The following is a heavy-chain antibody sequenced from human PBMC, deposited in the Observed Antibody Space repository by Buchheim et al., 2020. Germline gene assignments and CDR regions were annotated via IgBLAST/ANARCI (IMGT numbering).Heavy chain of an antibody. CDR1: GFTFSRYA. D-gene: IGHD6-19*01. J-gene: IGHJ4*02. CDR3: AKRSIAVAGTGGALDY. Sequence: EVQLLESGGTLVQPGGSLRLSCAASGFTFSRYAMSWVRQAPGNGLEWVSGISGKGDKTYYADSVKGRFTISRDNSKNTLYLQMNSLRAEDTAVYYCAKRSIAVAGTGGALDYWGQGTL. CDR2: ISGKGDKT. V-gene: IGHV3-23*01.